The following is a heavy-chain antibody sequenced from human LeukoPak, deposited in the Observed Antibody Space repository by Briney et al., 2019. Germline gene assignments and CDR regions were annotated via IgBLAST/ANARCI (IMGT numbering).Heavy chain of an antibody. D-gene: IGHD2-2*01. CDR3: ARRHRHCSSTSCYAQFDY. Sequence: SWVRQAPGKGLEWIGEINHSGSTNYNPSLKSRVTISVDTSKNQFSLKLSSVTAADTAVYYCARRHRHCSSTSCYAQFDYWGQGTLVTVSS. J-gene: IGHJ4*02. V-gene: IGHV4-34*01. CDR2: INHSGST.